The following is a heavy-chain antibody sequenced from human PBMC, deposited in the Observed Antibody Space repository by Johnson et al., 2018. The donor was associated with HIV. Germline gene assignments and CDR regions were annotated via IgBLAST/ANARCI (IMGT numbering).Heavy chain of an antibody. Sequence: VQLVESGGGLVQPGGSLRLSCAASGFTFSSYDMHWVRQATGKGLEWVSLISWDGGSTYYADSVKGRFTISRDNAKNSLYLQMNRLRTDDTTVYYCARDRFHPHAFDIWGQGTMVTVSS. D-gene: IGHD3-10*01. V-gene: IGHV3-43*02. CDR3: ARDRFHPHAFDI. J-gene: IGHJ3*02. CDR2: ISWDGGST. CDR1: GFTFSSYD.